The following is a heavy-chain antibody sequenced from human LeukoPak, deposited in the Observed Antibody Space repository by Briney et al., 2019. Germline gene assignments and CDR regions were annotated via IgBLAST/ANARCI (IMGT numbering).Heavy chain of an antibody. J-gene: IGHJ3*01. D-gene: IGHD3-10*01. Sequence: GGSLRLSCAASGFDFTGNHMNWVRQVPGKGLEWLSYIIASSRTIHYSDSVKARFPVSRDNAENSLYLQMDSLRVEDTAIYYCAKSRGWFEVLDVWGQGTLVTVSS. CDR1: GFDFTGNH. CDR3: AKSRGWFEVLDV. V-gene: IGHV3-48*04. CDR2: IIASSRTI.